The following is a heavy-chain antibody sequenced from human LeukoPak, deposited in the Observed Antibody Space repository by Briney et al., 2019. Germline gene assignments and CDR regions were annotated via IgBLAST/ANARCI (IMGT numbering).Heavy chain of an antibody. CDR2: IYYSGST. D-gene: IGHD6-13*01. CDR1: GGAISTYY. Sequence: PSETLSLTCTVSGGAISTYYWSWIRQPPGKGLEWIGYIYYSGSTNYSPSLKSRLTISVDTSKNQFSLKLSSVTAADTAVYYCARTYGSSGLGYFDLWGRGTLVTVSS. CDR3: ARTYGSSGLGYFDL. V-gene: IGHV4-59*01. J-gene: IGHJ2*01.